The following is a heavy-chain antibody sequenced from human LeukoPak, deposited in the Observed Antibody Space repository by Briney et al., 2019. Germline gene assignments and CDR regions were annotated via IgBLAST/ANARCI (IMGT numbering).Heavy chain of an antibody. J-gene: IGHJ3*02. Sequence: SETLSLTCTVSGYSISSGYYWGWIRQPPGKGLEWIGNIYHSGSTYYNPSLKSRVTISVDTSKNQFSLKLSSVTAADTAVYYCARDPHPYFCSSISCYENAFDIWGQGTMVTVSS. CDR3: ARDPHPYFCSSISCYENAFDI. V-gene: IGHV4-38-2*02. CDR1: GYSISSGYY. CDR2: IYHSGST. D-gene: IGHD2-2*01.